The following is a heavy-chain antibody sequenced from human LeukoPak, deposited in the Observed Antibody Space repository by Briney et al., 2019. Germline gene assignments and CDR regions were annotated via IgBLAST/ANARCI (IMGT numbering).Heavy chain of an antibody. CDR3: ARGDSYGPVNDY. J-gene: IGHJ4*02. Sequence: PSETLSLTCTVSGGSISSGGYYWSWIRQHPGKGLEWIGYIYYSGSTNYNPSLKSRVTISVDTSKNQFSLKLSSVTAADTAVYYCARGDSYGPVNDYWGQGTLVTVSS. CDR1: GGSISSGGYY. CDR2: IYYSGST. V-gene: IGHV4-61*08. D-gene: IGHD5-18*01.